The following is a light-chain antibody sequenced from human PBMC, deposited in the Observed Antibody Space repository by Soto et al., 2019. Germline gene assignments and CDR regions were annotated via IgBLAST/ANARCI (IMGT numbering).Light chain of an antibody. CDR2: EGI. V-gene: IGLV2-23*01. CDR3: CSYVGATTYV. J-gene: IGLJ1*01. CDR1: SSTVGGFNV. Sequence: QSALTQPASVSGSPGQSITISCTGTSSTVGGFNVVSWYQQHPGKAPKVIIYEGIKRPSGVSNRFSGSNSGSTASLTISGLQAEYEADYYCCSYVGATTYVFGTGTKLTVL.